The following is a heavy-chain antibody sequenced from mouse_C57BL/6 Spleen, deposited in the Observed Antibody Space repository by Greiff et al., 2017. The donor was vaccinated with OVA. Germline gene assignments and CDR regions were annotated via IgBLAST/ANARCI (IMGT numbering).Heavy chain of an antibody. V-gene: IGHV1-55*01. CDR3: ARGQTAQAPDY. CDR1: GYTFTSYW. J-gene: IGHJ2*01. Sequence: QVQLQQPGAELVKPGASVKMSCKASGYTFTSYWITWVKQRPGQGLEWIGDIYPGSGSTNYNEKFKSKATLTVETSSSTAYMQLSSLTSEDSAVYYCARGQTAQAPDYWGQGTTLTVSS. D-gene: IGHD3-2*02. CDR2: IYPGSGST.